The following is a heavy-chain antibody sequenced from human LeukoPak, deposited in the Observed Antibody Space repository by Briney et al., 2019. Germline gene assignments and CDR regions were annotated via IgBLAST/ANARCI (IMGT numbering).Heavy chain of an antibody. J-gene: IGHJ4*02. Sequence: SETLSLTCTVSGGSISSGSYYWSWIRQPAGKGLELIGRIYTSGSTNYNPSLKSRVTISVDTSKNQFSLKLSSVTAADTAVYYCARAVSGSYFDYWGQGTLVTVSS. D-gene: IGHD1-26*01. V-gene: IGHV4-61*02. CDR1: GGSISSGSYY. CDR2: IYTSGST. CDR3: ARAVSGSYFDY.